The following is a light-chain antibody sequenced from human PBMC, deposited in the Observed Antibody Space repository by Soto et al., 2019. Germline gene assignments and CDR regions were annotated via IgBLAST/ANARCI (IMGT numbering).Light chain of an antibody. CDR1: QSISSW. CDR3: HQYNSYSWT. J-gene: IGKJ1*01. V-gene: IGKV1-5*01. CDR2: DVS. Sequence: DIQVTPFPSTLAASVGSSCTMTYLASQSISSWLAWYQQKQGKAAKLLIYDVSSLESGVPSRFSGSGSGTEFTLTIISLQPGDFAHYYCHQYNSYSWTFGQGT.